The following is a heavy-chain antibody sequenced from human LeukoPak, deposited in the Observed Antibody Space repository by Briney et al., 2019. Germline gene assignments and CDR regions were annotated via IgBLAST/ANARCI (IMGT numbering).Heavy chain of an antibody. CDR3: ARHVTIFGVFTLFDP. J-gene: IGHJ5*02. V-gene: IGHV4-39*01. D-gene: IGHD3-3*01. CDR1: GGSIISSSYY. CDR2: IYYSGST. Sequence: SETLSLTCTVSGGSIISSSYYWGWIRQPPGKGLEWIGSIYYSGSTYYNPSLKSRVTISVDTSKSQFSLKLSSVTAADTAVYYCARHVTIFGVFTLFDPWGQETLVTVSS.